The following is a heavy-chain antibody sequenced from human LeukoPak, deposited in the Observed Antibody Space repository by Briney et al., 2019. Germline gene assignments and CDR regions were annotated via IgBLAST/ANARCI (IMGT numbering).Heavy chain of an antibody. CDR3: ARASLRRSSFYYFDY. CDR2: IYYSGST. J-gene: IGHJ4*02. V-gene: IGHV4-59*01. CDR1: GGSISSYY. D-gene: IGHD3-10*01. Sequence: SETLSLTCTVSGGSISSYYWSWIRQPPGKGLEWIGYIYYSGSTNYNPSLKSRVTISVDTSKNQFSLKLSSVTAADTAVYYCARASLRRSSFYYFDYWGQGTLVTVSS.